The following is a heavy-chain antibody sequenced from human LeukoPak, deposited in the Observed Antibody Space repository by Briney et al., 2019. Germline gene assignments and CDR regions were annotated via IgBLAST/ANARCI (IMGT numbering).Heavy chain of an antibody. J-gene: IGHJ4*02. CDR3: ARGRGHIRDPWNVITVKEKGPFLDF. D-gene: IGHD3-22*01. V-gene: IGHV4-34*01. CDR1: GGAFNSHY. CDR2: INYRGTT. Sequence: ASETLSLTCAVYGGAFNSHYRTWIRQPPGKGLEWIGEINYRGTTNYDPSLRSRVSLSVDTSKDPFSLRLHSLPAADTAVYYCARGRGHIRDPWNVITVKEKGPFLDFWGQGVLVSVSS.